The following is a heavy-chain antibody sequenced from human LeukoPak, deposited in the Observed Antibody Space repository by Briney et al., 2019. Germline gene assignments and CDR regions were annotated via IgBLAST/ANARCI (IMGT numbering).Heavy chain of an antibody. CDR3: AKATYYYDSSGYEYFDY. CDR1: GFTFSSYA. CDR2: ISGSGGST. V-gene: IGHV3-23*01. J-gene: IGHJ4*02. Sequence: QPGGSLRLSCAASGFTFSSYAMSWVRQAPGKGLEWVSAISGSGGSTYYADSVKGRFTISRDNSKNTLYLQMNSLRAEDTAVYYCAKATYYYDSSGYEYFDYWGQGTLVTVSS. D-gene: IGHD3-22*01.